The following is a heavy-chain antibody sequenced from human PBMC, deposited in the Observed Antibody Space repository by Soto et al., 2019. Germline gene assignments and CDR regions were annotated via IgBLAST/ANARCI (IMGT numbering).Heavy chain of an antibody. CDR3: AKDLFPTSGQRFFFES. V-gene: IGHV3-23*01. J-gene: IGHJ4*02. D-gene: IGHD3-10*01. Sequence: GSLRLSCAASGFMFSTYSMTWVRHSPVRGLEWVSTILHDETPFYTDSVKGRFTISRDNVRGTLYLQMNGLRVEDAALYYCAKDLFPTSGQRFFFESWGQGTLVTVSS. CDR2: ILHDETP. CDR1: GFMFSTYS.